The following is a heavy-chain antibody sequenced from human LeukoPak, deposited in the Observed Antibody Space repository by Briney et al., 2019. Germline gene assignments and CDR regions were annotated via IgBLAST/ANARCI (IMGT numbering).Heavy chain of an antibody. CDR1: GGSISSSNW. CDR2: IYHRGRI. J-gene: IGHJ3*02. Sequence: SGPLSLTCAVSGGSISSSNWWSWVRQPPGNELEWVGEIYHRGRIIYNPSLKSRATISVDKSKNQVGLKLSSVTAADTAVYYCARDRAGFHDVFDIWGQGTMVTV. D-gene: IGHD3-10*01. V-gene: IGHV4-4*02. CDR3: ARDRAGFHDVFDI.